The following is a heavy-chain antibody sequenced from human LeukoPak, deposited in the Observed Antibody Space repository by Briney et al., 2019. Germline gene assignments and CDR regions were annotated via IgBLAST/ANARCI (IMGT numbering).Heavy chain of an antibody. CDR2: ISGSGGST. D-gene: IGHD2-8*02. V-gene: IGHV3-23*01. J-gene: IGHJ4*02. Sequence: GGSLRLSCAASGFTFSNYAMNWFAQAPGKGLGGVSGISGSGGSTYYADSVKGRFTISRDNSKNTLYLQMNSLRAEDTAVYYCAKDPPGSGPDFDYWGQGTLVTVSS. CDR3: AKDPPGSGPDFDY. CDR1: GFTFSNYA.